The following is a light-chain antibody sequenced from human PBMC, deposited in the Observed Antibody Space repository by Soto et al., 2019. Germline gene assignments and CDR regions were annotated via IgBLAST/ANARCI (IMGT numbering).Light chain of an antibody. CDR3: QQYGSSPS. CDR1: QSVRSN. Sequence: EIVMTQSPATLSASPGERATLSCRASQSVRSNLAWYQQKPGQAPRLLIYGASTRATGIPARFSGSGSGTEFTLSIGSLQSEDFAVYYCQQYGSSPSFGGG. V-gene: IGKV3-15*01. J-gene: IGKJ4*01. CDR2: GAS.